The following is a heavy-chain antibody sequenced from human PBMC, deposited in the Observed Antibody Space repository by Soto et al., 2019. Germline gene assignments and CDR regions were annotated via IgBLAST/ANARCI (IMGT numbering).Heavy chain of an antibody. J-gene: IGHJ4*02. CDR3: AKGAGYYDSSGYPPVDY. D-gene: IGHD3-22*01. CDR1: GFTFSSYA. V-gene: IGHV3-23*01. CDR2: ISGSGGST. Sequence: GGSLRLSSAASGFTFSSYAMSWVRQAPGKGLEWVSAISGSGGSTYYADSVKGRLTISRDNSKNTLYLQMNSLRAEDTAVYYCAKGAGYYDSSGYPPVDYWGQGTLVTVSS.